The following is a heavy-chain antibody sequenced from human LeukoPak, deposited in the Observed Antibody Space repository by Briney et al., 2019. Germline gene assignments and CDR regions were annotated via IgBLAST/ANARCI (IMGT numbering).Heavy chain of an antibody. CDR3: AKDGHCPGALCPTQIAVAGYNDN. Sequence: PGGSLRLSCAASRFTFSIYTMNWVRQAPGKGLEWVSIINYNGDNKYYADSVQGRFTISRDNSKNTVYLQMNSLRAEDTAIYYCAKDGHCPGALCPTQIAVAGYNDNWGQGTLVTVSS. D-gene: IGHD6-19*01. V-gene: IGHV3-23*01. J-gene: IGHJ4*02. CDR1: RFTFSIYT. CDR2: INYNGDNK.